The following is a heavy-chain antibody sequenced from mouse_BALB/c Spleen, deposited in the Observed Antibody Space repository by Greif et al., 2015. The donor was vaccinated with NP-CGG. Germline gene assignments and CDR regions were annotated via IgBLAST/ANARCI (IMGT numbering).Heavy chain of an antibody. Sequence: VQLQQSGAELVKPGASVKLSCTASGFNIKDTYMHWVKQRPEQGLEWIGRIDPANGNTKYDPKFQGKATITADTSSNTAYLQLSSLTSEDTAVYYCARKLGRGLDFDYWGQGTTLTVSS. J-gene: IGHJ2*01. V-gene: IGHV14-3*02. CDR3: ARKLGRGLDFDY. CDR2: IDPANGNT. D-gene: IGHD4-1*01. CDR1: GFNIKDTY.